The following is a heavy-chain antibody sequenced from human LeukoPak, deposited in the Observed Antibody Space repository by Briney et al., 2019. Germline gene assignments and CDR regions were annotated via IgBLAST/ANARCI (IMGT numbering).Heavy chain of an antibody. CDR3: ARLRSGSYYYYYMDV. CDR1: GGSISSSSYY. CDR2: IYYSGST. J-gene: IGHJ6*03. Sequence: SETLSLTCTVSGGSISSSSYYWGWIRQPPGKGLEWIGSIYYSGSTYYNPSLRSRVTISVDTSKNQFSLKLSSVTAADTAVYYCARLRSGSYYYYYMDVWGKGTTVTISS. V-gene: IGHV4-39*07. D-gene: IGHD1-26*01.